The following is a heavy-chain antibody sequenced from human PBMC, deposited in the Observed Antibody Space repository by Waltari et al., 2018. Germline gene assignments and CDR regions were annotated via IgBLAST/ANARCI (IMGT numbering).Heavy chain of an antibody. D-gene: IGHD2-15*01. Sequence: QVQLVQSGAEVKKPGASVKVSCKASGYTFTTYYMHWVRQAPGQGLEWMGIITASGGSTTYAQKFQGRITMTRDTSTSTVYLELSSLRSEDTAVYYCAGVAVTATRVGWFDPWGLGTLVTVSS. CDR2: ITASGGST. J-gene: IGHJ5*02. CDR1: GYTFTTYY. V-gene: IGHV1-46*03. CDR3: AGVAVTATRVGWFDP.